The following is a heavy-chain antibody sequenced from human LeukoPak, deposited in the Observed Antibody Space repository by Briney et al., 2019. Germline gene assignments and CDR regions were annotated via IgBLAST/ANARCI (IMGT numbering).Heavy chain of an antibody. CDR2: IKYDGGEK. CDR3: AKGLSYGRDY. D-gene: IGHD3-16*01. CDR1: GFSFSTYW. Sequence: PGGSLRLSCTASGFSFSTYWMSWVRQAPGKGLEWVAHIKYDGGEKYYVDSVKGRFTISRDNSKNTLYLQLNSLRAEDTAVYYCAKGLSYGRDYWGQGTLVTVSS. J-gene: IGHJ4*02. V-gene: IGHV3-7*01.